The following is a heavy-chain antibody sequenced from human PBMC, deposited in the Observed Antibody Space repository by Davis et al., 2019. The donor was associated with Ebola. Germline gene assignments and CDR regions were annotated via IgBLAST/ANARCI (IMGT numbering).Heavy chain of an antibody. J-gene: IGHJ4*02. V-gene: IGHV4-30-2*01. D-gene: IGHD3-3*02. Sequence: SQTLSLTCVVSSGSISSGGYSWTWIRQAPGKGLEWIGYIYHTGSGFYNPALKSRATISVDGSKNQFSLKLTSVTAADTAVYYCGREARPLGIYYWGQGTLVTVSS. CDR1: SGSISSGGYS. CDR2: IYHTGSG. CDR3: GREARPLGIYY.